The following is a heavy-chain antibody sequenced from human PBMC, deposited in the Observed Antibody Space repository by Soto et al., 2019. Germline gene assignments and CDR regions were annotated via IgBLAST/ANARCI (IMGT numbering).Heavy chain of an antibody. Sequence: SETLSLTCAVYGGSFSGYYWSWIRQPPGKGLEWIGEINHSGSTNYNPSLKSRVTISVDTSKNQFSLKLSSVTAADTAVYYCARGIAVAGYHPYYFDYWGQGTLVTVSS. CDR3: ARGIAVAGYHPYYFDY. D-gene: IGHD6-19*01. CDR2: INHSGST. J-gene: IGHJ4*02. V-gene: IGHV4-34*01. CDR1: GGSFSGYY.